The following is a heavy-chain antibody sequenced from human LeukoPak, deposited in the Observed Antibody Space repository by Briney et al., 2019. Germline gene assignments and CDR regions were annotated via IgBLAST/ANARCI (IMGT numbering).Heavy chain of an antibody. CDR2: IYYTGST. Sequence: SETLSLTCTVSGYSISSGYFWGWMRPPPGKGLEWIGYIYYTGSTNYNPSLKGRVTISVDTSKNQFSLKLTSVTAADTAVYFCARDVDYWGQGILVTVSS. J-gene: IGHJ4*02. CDR3: ARDVDY. CDR1: GYSISSGYF. V-gene: IGHV4-38-2*02.